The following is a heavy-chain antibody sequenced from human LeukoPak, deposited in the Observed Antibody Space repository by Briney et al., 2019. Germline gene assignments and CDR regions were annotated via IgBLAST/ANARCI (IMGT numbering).Heavy chain of an antibody. CDR1: GGSISSYY. CDR2: IYYSGST. CDR3: ARRRPLWGYSYGYYFDY. D-gene: IGHD5-18*01. J-gene: IGHJ4*02. Sequence: SETLSLTCTVSGGSISSYYWSWIRQPPGKGLEWIGYIYYSGSTNYNPSLKSRVTISVDTSKNQFSLKLSSVTAADTAVYYCARRRPLWGYSYGYYFDYWGQGTLVTVSS. V-gene: IGHV4-59*08.